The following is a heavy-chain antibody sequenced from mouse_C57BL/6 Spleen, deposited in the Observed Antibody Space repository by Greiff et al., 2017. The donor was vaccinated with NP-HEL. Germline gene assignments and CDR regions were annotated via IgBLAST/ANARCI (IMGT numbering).Heavy chain of an antibody. CDR3: ARSYPYYYAIDY. V-gene: IGHV2-2*01. CDR1: GFSLTSYG. CDR2: IWRGGST. J-gene: IGHJ4*01. Sequence: VQLQQSGPGLVQPSQSLSITCTVSGFSLTSYGVHWVRQSPGKGLEWLGVIWRGGSTDYNAAFISRLSISKDNSKSQVFFKMNSLQAEDTAIYYCARSYPYYYAIDYWGQGTSLTVSS.